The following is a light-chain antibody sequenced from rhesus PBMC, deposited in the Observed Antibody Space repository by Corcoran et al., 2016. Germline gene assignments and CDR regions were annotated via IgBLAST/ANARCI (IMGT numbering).Light chain of an antibody. CDR3: QQHKSHPLT. Sequence: DIQMTQSPSSLSASVGDRVTITCRASKTISSNLAWYQQKPGKVPKLRIYADSSLESGVPSRFLGSGSVTEFTRTISSLQPEDFATDYCQQHKSHPLTFGGGTKVELK. V-gene: IGKV1S5*01. J-gene: IGKJ4*01. CDR1: KTISSN. CDR2: ADS.